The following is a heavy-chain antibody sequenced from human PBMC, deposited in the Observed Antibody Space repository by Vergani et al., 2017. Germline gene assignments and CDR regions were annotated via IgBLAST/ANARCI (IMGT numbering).Heavy chain of an antibody. CDR1: GDSVISTDYH. J-gene: IGHJ4*02. CDR3: ASKRGVCRAAYFHTYEF. CDR2: MDYSGST. Sequence: QVQLQESGPGLVKPSETLSLTCTVSGDSVISTDYHWGWIRQPPGKGLEWIGSMDYSGSTSYNPSLESRISISFETPKNQFSLRLTSVTAADTAVYDCASKRGVCRAAYFHTYEFWGPGTLVGVSS. D-gene: IGHD3-10*01. V-gene: IGHV4-39*01.